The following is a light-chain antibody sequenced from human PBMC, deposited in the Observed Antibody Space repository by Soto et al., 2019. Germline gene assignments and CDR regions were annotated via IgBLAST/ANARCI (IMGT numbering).Light chain of an antibody. J-gene: IGKJ5*01. CDR1: QNINNY. Sequence: IQMALSTYSMSASVGDRVTITCQASQNINNYLNWYQQKPGRAPKHLIYDASNLEAGVPSRFRGSGSGTDFTFTIIRLHPEDISTYYCQQYELLPTFGQGTRLEIK. V-gene: IGKV1-33*01. CDR3: QQYELLPT. CDR2: DAS.